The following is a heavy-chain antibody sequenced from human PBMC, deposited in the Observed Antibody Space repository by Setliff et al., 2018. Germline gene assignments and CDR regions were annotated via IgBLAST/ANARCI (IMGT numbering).Heavy chain of an antibody. Sequence: ASVKVSCKASGYIFRSYGINWMRQAPGQGFEWMGWISAYNGDTKSAQKFRGRVTMTTDISTSTVYMELRTLRSDDTAVYYCARRPIALAGYRKGAFDIWGQGTMVTVSS. CDR1: GYIFRSYG. J-gene: IGHJ3*02. CDR2: ISAYNGDT. D-gene: IGHD6-19*01. CDR3: ARRPIALAGYRKGAFDI. V-gene: IGHV1-18*04.